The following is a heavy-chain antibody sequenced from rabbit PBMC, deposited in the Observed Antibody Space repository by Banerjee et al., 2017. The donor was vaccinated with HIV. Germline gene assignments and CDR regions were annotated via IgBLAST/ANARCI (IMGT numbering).Heavy chain of an antibody. CDR1: GFSFTNKAV. V-gene: IGHV1S45*01. J-gene: IGHJ4*01. Sequence: QEQLVESGGGLVKPGASLTLTCKASGFSFTNKAVICWVHQAPGRGLEWIAFINAVSGKAVYASWAKGRFTFSKTSTTTVTLQMTSLTAADTATYFCARDLTGVIGWNFGWWGPGTLVTVS. D-gene: IGHD1-1*01. CDR3: ARDLTGVIGWNFGW. CDR2: INAVSGKA.